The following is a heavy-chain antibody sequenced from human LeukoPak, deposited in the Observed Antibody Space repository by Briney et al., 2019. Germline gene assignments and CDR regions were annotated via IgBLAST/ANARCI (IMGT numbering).Heavy chain of an antibody. CDR1: GFTFSSYA. CDR3: ANKATLSCTHGVCVVIDY. CDR2: IGGSGGST. J-gene: IGHJ4*02. D-gene: IGHD2-8*01. V-gene: IGHV3-23*01. Sequence: GGSLRLSCAASGFTFSSYAMSWVRQAPGKGLEWVSAIGGSGGSTYYADSVKGRCTISRDNSKNTLYLQMSSLRAEDTAVYYCANKATLSCTHGVCVVIDYWGQGTLVTVSS.